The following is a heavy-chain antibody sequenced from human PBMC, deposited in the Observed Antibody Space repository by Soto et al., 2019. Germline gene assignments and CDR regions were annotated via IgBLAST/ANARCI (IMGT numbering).Heavy chain of an antibody. Sequence: PSETLSLTCTVSGGSISSYYWSWIRQPPGKGLEWIGYIYYSGSTNYNPSLKSRVTISVDTSKNQFSLKLSSVTAADTAVYYCARGLVDPTNYYFDYWGQGTLVTVSS. D-gene: IGHD2-8*01. J-gene: IGHJ4*02. CDR2: IYYSGST. CDR1: GGSISSYY. CDR3: ARGLVDPTNYYFDY. V-gene: IGHV4-59*01.